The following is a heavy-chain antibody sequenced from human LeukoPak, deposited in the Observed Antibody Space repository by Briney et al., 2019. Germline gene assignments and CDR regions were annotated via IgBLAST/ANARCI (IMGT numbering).Heavy chain of an antibody. CDR1: GYTFTSYA. J-gene: IGHJ4*02. V-gene: IGHV1-3*01. D-gene: IGHD1-26*01. CDR3: ARVRFEEWEPHYFDY. Sequence: ASVKVSCKASGYTFTSYAMHWVRQAPGQRLEWMGWINAGNGNTKYSQKFQGRVTITRDTSASTAYMELSSLRSEDTAVYYCARVRFEEWEPHYFDYWGQGTLVTVSS. CDR2: INAGNGNT.